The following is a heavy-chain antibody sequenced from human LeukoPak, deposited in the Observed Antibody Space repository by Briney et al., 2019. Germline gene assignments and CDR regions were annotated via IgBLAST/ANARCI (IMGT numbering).Heavy chain of an antibody. V-gene: IGHV3-7*01. CDR2: INQDGSKK. Sequence: GGSLRLSCVASGFSFRNYWISWVRQAQGKGLEWVANINQDGSKKNYVDSVKGRFTITRDNTKNSLFLQMNSLRAEDTAVYYCARDTSPSSRSSYFDALDMWGQGTMVTVSS. CDR3: ARDTSPSSRSSYFDALDM. J-gene: IGHJ3*02. CDR1: GFSFRNYW. D-gene: IGHD6-13*01.